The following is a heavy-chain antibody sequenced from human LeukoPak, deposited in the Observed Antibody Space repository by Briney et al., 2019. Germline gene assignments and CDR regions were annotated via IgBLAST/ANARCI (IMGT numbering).Heavy chain of an antibody. CDR3: TRGYCSSTSCLDAFDI. J-gene: IGHJ3*02. CDR2: IRSKAYGGTT. CDR1: GFTVSSNY. D-gene: IGHD2-2*01. Sequence: GGSLRLSCAASGFTVSSNYMSWFRQAPGKGLEWVGFIRSKAYGGTTEYAASVKGRFTISRDDSKSIAYLQMNSLKTEDTAMYYCTRGYCSSTSCLDAFDIWGQGTMVTVSS. V-gene: IGHV3-49*03.